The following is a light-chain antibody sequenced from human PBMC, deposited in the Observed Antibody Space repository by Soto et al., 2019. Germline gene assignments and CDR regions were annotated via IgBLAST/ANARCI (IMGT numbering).Light chain of an antibody. V-gene: IGLV1-40*01. CDR1: SSNIGAGYD. J-gene: IGLJ3*02. CDR2: GNS. CDR3: HSYDSSLSGWV. Sequence: QSVLTQPPSVSGAPGQRVTISCTGSSSNIGAGYDVPWYQQLPGKAPKLLIYGNSNRPSGVPDRFSGSKSGTSASLAITGLRDEDEADYYCHSYDSSLSGWVFGGGTKLTVL.